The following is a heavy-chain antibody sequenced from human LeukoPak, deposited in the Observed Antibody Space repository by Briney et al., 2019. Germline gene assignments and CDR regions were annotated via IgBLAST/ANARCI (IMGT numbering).Heavy chain of an antibody. J-gene: IGHJ6*03. D-gene: IGHD3-3*01. CDR3: AKDDNWRGSYNYYYMDV. Sequence: GGSLRLSCAASGVNFGSYGMHWVRQAPGKGLEWVAVIWYDGSSEQYVDSVKGRFTISRDNSRDTLYLQMNSQRDEDTAVYYRAKDDNWRGSYNYYYMDVWGKGTSVTVSS. V-gene: IGHV3-33*06. CDR2: IWYDGSSE. CDR1: GVNFGSYG.